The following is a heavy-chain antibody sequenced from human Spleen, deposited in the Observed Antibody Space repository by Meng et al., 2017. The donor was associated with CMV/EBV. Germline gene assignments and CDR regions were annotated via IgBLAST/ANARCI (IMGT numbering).Heavy chain of an antibody. CDR1: GFSLSTSGVG. D-gene: IGHD3-3*01. V-gene: IGHV2-5*01. Sequence: SGPTLVKPTQTLTLTCTFSGFSLSTSGVGVGWIRQPPGKALEWLALIYWNDDKRYSPSLKSRLTITKDTSKNQVVLTMTNIDPVDTATYYCAHRDYDFWSGYYNGGWFDPWGQGTLVTVSS. J-gene: IGHJ5*02. CDR3: AHRDYDFWSGYYNGGWFDP. CDR2: IYWNDDK.